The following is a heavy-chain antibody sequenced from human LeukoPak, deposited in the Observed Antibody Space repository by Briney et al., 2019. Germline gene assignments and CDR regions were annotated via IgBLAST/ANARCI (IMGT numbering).Heavy chain of an antibody. CDR2: INPSGGST. Sequence: ASVKVSCKASGYTFTSYYMHWVRQAPGQGLEWMGIINPSGGSTSYAQKFQGRVTMTRDTSTSTVYMELSGLRSEDTAVYYRARDDPITMRDYYGMDVWGQGTTVTVSS. D-gene: IGHD3-10*01. V-gene: IGHV1-46*01. CDR1: GYTFTSYY. CDR3: ARDDPITMRDYYGMDV. J-gene: IGHJ6*02.